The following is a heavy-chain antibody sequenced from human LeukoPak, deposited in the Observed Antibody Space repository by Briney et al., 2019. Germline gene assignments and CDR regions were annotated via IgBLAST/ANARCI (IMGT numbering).Heavy chain of an antibody. CDR2: ISGSGGST. CDR1: GFTFSSYA. CDR3: ANRNAPGIAGY. J-gene: IGHJ4*02. Sequence: GGSLRLSCAAAGFTFSSYAMSWVRQAPGKGLEWVSAISGSGGSTYYADSVKGRFTISRDNSKNTLYLQMNSLRAEDTAVYYCANRNAPGIAGYWGQGTLVTVSS. V-gene: IGHV3-23*01. D-gene: IGHD6-13*01.